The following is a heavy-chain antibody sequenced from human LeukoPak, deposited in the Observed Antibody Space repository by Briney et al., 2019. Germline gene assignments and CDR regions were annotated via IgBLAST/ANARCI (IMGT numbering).Heavy chain of an antibody. CDR1: GFTFSSYG. CDR2: ISNDGSNK. D-gene: IGHD2/OR15-2a*01. CDR3: AKDPEYYYMDV. V-gene: IGHV3-30*18. J-gene: IGHJ6*03. Sequence: GGSLRLSCAASGFTFSSYGMDWVRQAPGKGPEWVAVISNDGSNKYYADSVKGRFTISRDNSKNTLYLQMNSLRAEDTAVYYCAKDPEYYYMDVWGKGTTVTVSS.